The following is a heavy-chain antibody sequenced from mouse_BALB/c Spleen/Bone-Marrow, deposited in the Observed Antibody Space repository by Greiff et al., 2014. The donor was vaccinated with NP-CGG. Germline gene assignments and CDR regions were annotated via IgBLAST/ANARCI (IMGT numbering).Heavy chain of an antibody. V-gene: IGHV1-14*01. CDR1: GYTFTSYV. J-gene: IGHJ3*01. Sequence: QLQESGPELVKPGASVKMSCKASGYTFTSYVIHWVKQKPGQGLEWIGYINPYNDGTKYNEKFKGKATLTSDKSSSTAYMELSSLTSEDSAVYYCARSGRYDGFAYWGQGTLVTVSA. CDR2: INPYNDGT. CDR3: ARSGRYDGFAY. D-gene: IGHD2-14*01.